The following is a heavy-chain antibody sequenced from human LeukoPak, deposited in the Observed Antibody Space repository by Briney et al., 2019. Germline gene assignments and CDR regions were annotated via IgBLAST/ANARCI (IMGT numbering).Heavy chain of an antibody. Sequence: GGSLRLSCEASGFTFSSYWMSWVRQAPGKGLEWVANIKQDGSETYYVDSVKGRFTISRDNAKNSLYLQMNSLRAEDTAVYYCATYSSSNAREFQYWGQGTLVTVSS. CDR3: ATYSSSNAREFQY. V-gene: IGHV3-7*01. J-gene: IGHJ1*01. D-gene: IGHD2-2*01. CDR1: GFTFSSYW. CDR2: IKQDGSET.